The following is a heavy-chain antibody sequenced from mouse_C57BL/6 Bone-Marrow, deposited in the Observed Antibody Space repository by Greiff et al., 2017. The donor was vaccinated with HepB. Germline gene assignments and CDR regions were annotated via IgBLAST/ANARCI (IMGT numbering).Heavy chain of an antibody. D-gene: IGHD2-3*01. CDR2: ISDGGSYT. J-gene: IGHJ1*03. Sequence: EVHLVESGGGLVKPGGSLKLSCAASGFTFSSYAMSWVRQTPEKRLEWVATISDGGSYTYYPDNVKGRFTISRDNAKNNLYLQMSHLKSEDTAMYYFARDAGYYWYWYFDVWGTGTTVTVSS. CDR3: ARDAGYYWYWYFDV. V-gene: IGHV5-4*01. CDR1: GFTFSSYA.